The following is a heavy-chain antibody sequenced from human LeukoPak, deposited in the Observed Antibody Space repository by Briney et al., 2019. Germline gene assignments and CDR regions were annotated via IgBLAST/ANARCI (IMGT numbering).Heavy chain of an antibody. Sequence: PSETLSLTCTVSGGSISSGSYYWSWIRQPAGKGLEWIGRVYTSGLTNYSPSLKSRVTILLDTSKNQFSLKLSSVTAADTAVYYCARALRGAAPGIAAAEGYWGQGTLVTVSS. V-gene: IGHV4-61*02. J-gene: IGHJ4*02. CDR2: VYTSGLT. CDR3: ARALRGAAPGIAAAEGY. D-gene: IGHD6-13*01. CDR1: GGSISSGSYY.